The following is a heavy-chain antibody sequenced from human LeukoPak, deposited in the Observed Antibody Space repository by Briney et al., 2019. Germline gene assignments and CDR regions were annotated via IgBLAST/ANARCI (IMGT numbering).Heavy chain of an antibody. CDR3: ARAGPWKGADY. CDR2: INHSGST. V-gene: IGHV4-34*01. D-gene: IGHD1-1*01. Sequence: SEALSLTCAVYGGSFSGYYWSWIRQPPGKGLEWIGEINHSGSTNYNPSLKSRVTISVDTSKNQFSLKLSSVTAADTAVYYCARAGPWKGADYWGQGTLVTVSS. CDR1: GGSFSGYY. J-gene: IGHJ4*02.